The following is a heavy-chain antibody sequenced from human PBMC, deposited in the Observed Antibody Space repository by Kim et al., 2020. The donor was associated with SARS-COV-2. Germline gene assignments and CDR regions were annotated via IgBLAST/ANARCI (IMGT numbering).Heavy chain of an antibody. CDR2: ISGSGGST. Sequence: GGSLRLSCAASGFTFSSYAMSWVRQAPGKGLEWVSAISGSGGSTYYADSVKGRFTISRDNCKNTLYLQMNSLRAEDTAVYYCAKDHTNCGGDCYSPYWGQGTLVTVSS. J-gene: IGHJ4*02. V-gene: IGHV3-23*01. CDR1: GFTFSSYA. CDR3: AKDHTNCGGDCYSPY. D-gene: IGHD2-21*02.